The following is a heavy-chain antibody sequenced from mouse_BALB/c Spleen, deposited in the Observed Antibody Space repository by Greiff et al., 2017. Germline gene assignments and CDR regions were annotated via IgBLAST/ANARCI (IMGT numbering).Heavy chain of an antibody. J-gene: IGHJ4*01. D-gene: IGHD2-2*01. Sequence: EVMLVESGGGLVKPGGSLKLSCAASGFTFSSYAMSWVRQTPEKRLEWVASISSGGSTYYPDSVKGRFTISRDNARNILYLQMSSLRSEDTAMYYCARGEVYYGYDGDYYAMDYWGQGTSVTVSS. CDR1: GFTFSSYA. V-gene: IGHV5-6-5*01. CDR3: ARGEVYYGYDGDYYAMDY. CDR2: ISSGGST.